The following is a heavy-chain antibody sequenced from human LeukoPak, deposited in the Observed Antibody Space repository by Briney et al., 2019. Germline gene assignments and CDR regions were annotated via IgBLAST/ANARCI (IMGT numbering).Heavy chain of an antibody. CDR1: GYTFTSYD. V-gene: IGHV1-8*01. CDR2: MNPNSGNT. D-gene: IGHD3-10*01. J-gene: IGHJ5*02. CDR3: ARGPLLWFGESLNWFDP. Sequence: ASVKVSCKASGYTFTSYDINWVRQATGRGLEWMGWMNPNSGNTGYAQKFQGRVTMTRNTSISTAYMELSSLRSEDTAVYYCARGPLLWFGESLNWFDPWGQGTLVTVSS.